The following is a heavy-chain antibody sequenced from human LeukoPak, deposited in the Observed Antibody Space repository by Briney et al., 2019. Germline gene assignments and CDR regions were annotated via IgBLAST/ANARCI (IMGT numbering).Heavy chain of an antibody. J-gene: IGHJ4*02. CDR2: ISYDGSNK. V-gene: IGHV3-30-3*01. Sequence: GRSLRLSCAASGFTFISYAMHWVRQAPGKGLEWVAVISYDGSNKYYADSVKGRFTISRDNSKNTLYLQMNSLRAEDTAVYYCARDHRGVRDYFDYWGQGTLVTVSS. CDR1: GFTFISYA. CDR3: ARDHRGVRDYFDY. D-gene: IGHD3-10*01.